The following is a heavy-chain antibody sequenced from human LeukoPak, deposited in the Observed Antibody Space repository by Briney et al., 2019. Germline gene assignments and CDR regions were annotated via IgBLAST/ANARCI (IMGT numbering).Heavy chain of an antibody. CDR2: ISGSDGST. J-gene: IGHJ6*02. CDR3: ARCSSTSCPYYGMDV. CDR1: GFTFSSYA. Sequence: PGGSLRLSCVASGFTFSSYAMSWVRQAPGKGLEWVSAISGSDGSTYYADSVKGRFTIPRDNSKNTLYLQMNSLRAEDTAVYYCARCSSTSCPYYGMDVWGQGTTVTVSS. D-gene: IGHD2-2*01. V-gene: IGHV3-23*01.